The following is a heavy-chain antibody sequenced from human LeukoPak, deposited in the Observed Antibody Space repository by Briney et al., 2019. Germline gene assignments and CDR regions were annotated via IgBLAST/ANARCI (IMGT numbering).Heavy chain of an antibody. J-gene: IGHJ4*02. CDR3: ARVRSYCTNGVCYWDLDY. Sequence: ASVKVSCKASVYTFTDYYMEWVRQAAGQGLDWMGWINPNSGCKNYAQKFQGRVTITRDTSISTAYMELSRLRSDDTAVYYCARVRSYCTNGVCYWDLDYWGQGTLVTVSS. CDR1: VYTFTDYY. V-gene: IGHV1-2*02. D-gene: IGHD2-8*01. CDR2: INPNSGCK.